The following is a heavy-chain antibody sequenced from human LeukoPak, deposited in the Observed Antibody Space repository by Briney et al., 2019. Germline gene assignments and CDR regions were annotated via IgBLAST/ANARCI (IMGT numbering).Heavy chain of an antibody. D-gene: IGHD5-18*01. J-gene: IGHJ4*02. CDR1: GYTFTNYY. V-gene: IGHV1-46*01. CDR3: ARGESGSWGYSFNY. Sequence: ASVKVSCKSSGYTFTNYYMHWARQAPGQGLEWMGVINTNTGNTKYAEKFQGRVTMTRDTSTSTVYMELSSLTSDDTAVYYCARGESGSWGYSFNYWGRGTLVTVSS. CDR2: INTNTGNT.